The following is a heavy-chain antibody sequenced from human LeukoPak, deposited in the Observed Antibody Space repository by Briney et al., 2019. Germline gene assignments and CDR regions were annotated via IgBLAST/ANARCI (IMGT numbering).Heavy chain of an antibody. J-gene: IGHJ4*02. CDR2: IDSVSSHI. V-gene: IGHV3-21*01. CDR1: GFTFSTSA. CDR3: ARDPERWLRMGYFDY. D-gene: IGHD5-12*01. Sequence: GGSLRLSCAASGFTFSTSAMNWVPQVPGKGLEWVSSIDSVSSHIYYAASVRGRFTISRDNARNSVYLQMNSLRGEDTAVYYCARDPERWLRMGYFDYWGQGTLVTVSS.